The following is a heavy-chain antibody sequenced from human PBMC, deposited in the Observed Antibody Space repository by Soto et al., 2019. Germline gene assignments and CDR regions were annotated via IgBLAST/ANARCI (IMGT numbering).Heavy chain of an antibody. D-gene: IGHD3-3*01. CDR1: GGSISSYY. V-gene: IGHV4-59*01. CDR2: IYYSGST. CDR3: AREWAPPFRPSTKVLRFLEWFRWFDP. Sequence: SETLSLTCTVSGGSISSYYWSWIRQPPGKGLEWIGYIYYSGSTNYNPSLKSRVTISVDTSKNQFSLKLSSVTAADTAVYYCAREWAPPFRPSTKVLRFLEWFRWFDPWGQGTLVTVSS. J-gene: IGHJ5*02.